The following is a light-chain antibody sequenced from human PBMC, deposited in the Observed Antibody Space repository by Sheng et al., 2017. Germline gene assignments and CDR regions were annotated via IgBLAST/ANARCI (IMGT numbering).Light chain of an antibody. J-gene: IGLJ2*01. Sequence: QSVLTQPPSASAAPGQRVTISCSGTSSNIGNNYVSWYQQLQDQPQTLIYDNNKRPSGIPDRFSGSKSGTSATLGVTGLQTGDEADYYCATWDGALSAVVFGGGTKLTVL. CDR3: ATWDGALSAVV. CDR2: DNN. V-gene: IGLV1-51*01. CDR1: SSNIGNNY.